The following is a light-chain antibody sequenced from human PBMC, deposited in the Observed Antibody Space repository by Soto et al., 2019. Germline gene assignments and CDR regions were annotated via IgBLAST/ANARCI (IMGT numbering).Light chain of an antibody. Sequence: QSALTQPASVSGSPGQSIAISCTGTSHDVGGYNYVSWYQQHPGKAPKLMIYDVSARPSGVSNRFSGSKSDNTASLTISGLQAEDEADYFCSSYTSSSTVVFGGGTKLIVL. CDR2: DVS. V-gene: IGLV2-14*01. CDR1: SHDVGGYNY. J-gene: IGLJ2*01. CDR3: SSYTSSSTVV.